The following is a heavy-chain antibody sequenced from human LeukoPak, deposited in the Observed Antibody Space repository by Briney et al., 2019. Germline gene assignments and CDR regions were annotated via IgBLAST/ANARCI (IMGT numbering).Heavy chain of an antibody. CDR2: IYYGGST. J-gene: IGHJ5*02. CDR1: GGSISSYY. Sequence: SETLSLTCTVSGGSISSYYWSWIRQPPGKGLEWIGYIYYGGSTNYNPSLKSRVTISVDTSKNQFSLKLSSVTAADTAVYYCARDASGLDWFDPWGQGTLVTVSS. V-gene: IGHV4-59*01. D-gene: IGHD3-16*01. CDR3: ARDASGLDWFDP.